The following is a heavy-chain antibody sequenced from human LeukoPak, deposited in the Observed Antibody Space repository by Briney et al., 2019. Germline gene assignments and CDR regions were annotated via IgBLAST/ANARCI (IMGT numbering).Heavy chain of an antibody. Sequence: SETLSLTCSVSGGSISSYYWSCIRQPAGKGLEWIGRLYTSGSTNYNPSLKSRVTMSVDTSKNQFSLKLSSVTAADTAVYYCARDGGVGAQYYFDYWGQGTLATVSS. CDR3: ARDGGVGAQYYFDY. CDR1: GGSISSYY. D-gene: IGHD1-26*01. V-gene: IGHV4-4*07. J-gene: IGHJ4*02. CDR2: LYTSGST.